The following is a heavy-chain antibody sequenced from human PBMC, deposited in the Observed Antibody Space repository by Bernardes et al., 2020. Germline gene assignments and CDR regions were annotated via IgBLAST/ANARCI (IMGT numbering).Heavy chain of an antibody. V-gene: IGHV4-34*01. CDR3: ARGRYGMDV. CDR2: INHSGST. CDR1: GGSFSGYY. J-gene: IGHJ6*02. Sequence: SESLSLTCAVYGGSFSGYYWSWIRQPPGKGLEWIGEINHSGSTNYNPSLKSRVTISVDTSKNQFSLKLSSVTAADTAVYYCARGRYGMDVWGQGTTVTVSS.